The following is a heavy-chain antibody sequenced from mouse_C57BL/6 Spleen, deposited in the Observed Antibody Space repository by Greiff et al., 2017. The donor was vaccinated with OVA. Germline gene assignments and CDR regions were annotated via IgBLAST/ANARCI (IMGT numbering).Heavy chain of an antibody. V-gene: IGHV1-52*01. D-gene: IGHD1-1*01. J-gene: IGHJ2*01. Sequence: QVQLQQPGAELVRPGSSVKLSCKASGYTFTSYWMHWVKQRPIQGLEWIGNIDPSDSETHYNQKFKDKATLTVDKSSSTAYMQLSSLTSEDSAVYYCAREDYYGSSYLPFDYWGQGTTLTVSS. CDR1: GYTFTSYW. CDR2: IDPSDSET. CDR3: AREDYYGSSYLPFDY.